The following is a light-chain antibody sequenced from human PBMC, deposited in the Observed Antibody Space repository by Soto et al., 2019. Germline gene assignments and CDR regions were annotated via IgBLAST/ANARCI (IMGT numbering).Light chain of an antibody. CDR1: HGISSY. CDR3: QQYYSYPRT. Sequence: IHITQSPSSFSASPGDRVTITCRASHGISSYLAWYQQKPGKAPKLLIYTASTLQSGVPSRFSGSGSGTDFTLTISCLQSEDFATYYCQQYYSYPRTFGQGTKVEI. CDR2: TAS. J-gene: IGKJ1*01. V-gene: IGKV1-8*01.